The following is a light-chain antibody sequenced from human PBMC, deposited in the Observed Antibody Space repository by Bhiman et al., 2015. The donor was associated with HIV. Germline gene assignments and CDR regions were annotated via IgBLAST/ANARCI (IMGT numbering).Light chain of an antibody. CDR1: ALPKQY. V-gene: IGLV3-1*01. J-gene: IGLJ2*01. CDR2: YNV. CDR3: QAWDSSTVV. Sequence: SYELTQPPSVSVSPGQTARITCSGDALPKQYAYWYQQKPGQAPVLVISYNVDRPSGIPERFSGSNSGNTATLTVSGIQAMDEADYYCQAWDSSTVVFGGGTKLTVL.